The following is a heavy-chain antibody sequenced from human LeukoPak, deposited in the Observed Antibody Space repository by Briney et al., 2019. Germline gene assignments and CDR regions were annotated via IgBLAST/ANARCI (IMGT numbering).Heavy chain of an antibody. CDR3: ARDHYTSSWSFDY. Sequence: ASVKVSCKASGYTFTSYDINWVRQATGQGLEWMGWMNPNSGNTGYAQKFQGRVTMTRNTSISTAYKELSSLRSEDTAVYYCARDHYTSSWSFDYWGQGTLVTVSS. D-gene: IGHD6-13*01. V-gene: IGHV1-8*01. CDR2: MNPNSGNT. J-gene: IGHJ4*02. CDR1: GYTFTSYD.